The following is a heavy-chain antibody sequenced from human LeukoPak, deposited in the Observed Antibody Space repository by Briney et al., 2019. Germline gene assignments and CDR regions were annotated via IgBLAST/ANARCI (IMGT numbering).Heavy chain of an antibody. D-gene: IGHD5-18*01. J-gene: IGHJ4*02. CDR3: ARDYTAMVKLVY. CDR2: ISYDGSNK. V-gene: IGHV3-30-3*01. CDR1: GFTFSSYA. Sequence: GGSLRLSCAASGFTFSSYAMHWVRQAPGKGLEWVAVISYDGSNKYYADSVKGRFTISRDNSKNTLYLQMNSLRAEDTAVYYCARDYTAMVKLVYWGQGTLVTVYS.